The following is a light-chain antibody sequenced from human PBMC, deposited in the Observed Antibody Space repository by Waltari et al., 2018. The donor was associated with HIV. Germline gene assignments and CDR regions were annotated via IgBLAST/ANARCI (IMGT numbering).Light chain of an antibody. J-gene: IGKJ5*01. CDR3: QQTYSPPRT. CDR2: LAS. Sequence: DIQMTQSPPSLSPAIGGTITITCRASQTIDNDLNWYQYKPGQVPKLLIYLASTLNTGVPSRFSGVGSGTSFSLTVSGVQAEDLATYFCQQTYSPPRTFGQGTRLE. V-gene: IGKV1-39*01. CDR1: QTIDND.